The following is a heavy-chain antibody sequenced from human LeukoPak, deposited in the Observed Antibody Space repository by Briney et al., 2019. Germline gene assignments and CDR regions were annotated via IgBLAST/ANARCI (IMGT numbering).Heavy chain of an antibody. V-gene: IGHV3-73*01. J-gene: IGHJ6*03. CDR1: GITFDGSP. CDR3: QAYYYYYMDV. CDR2: IRSKTNNYET. Sequence: GWSLKLSCAASGITFDGSPIHWVRQAPGKGLEWVGRIRSKTNNYETGYAASLKGRFLICRDDSRNMSFLQMNSLKTEDTAVYYCQAYYYYYMDVWGKGTTVIVSS.